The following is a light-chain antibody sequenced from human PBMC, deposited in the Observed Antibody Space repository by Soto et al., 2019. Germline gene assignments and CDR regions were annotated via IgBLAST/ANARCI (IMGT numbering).Light chain of an antibody. Sequence: QSALTQPASVSGSPGQSITISCTGTSSDVGGYNYVSWYQQHPGKAPKLMIYEVSNRPSGVSNRFSGSKSGNTASLTISVLQAEDEADYYCSSYTSSSTPKVFGGGTKVTVL. CDR1: SSDVGGYNY. J-gene: IGLJ2*01. CDR2: EVS. CDR3: SSYTSSSTPKV. V-gene: IGLV2-14*01.